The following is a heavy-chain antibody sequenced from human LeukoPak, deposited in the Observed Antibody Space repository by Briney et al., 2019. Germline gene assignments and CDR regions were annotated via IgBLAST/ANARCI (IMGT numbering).Heavy chain of an antibody. CDR2: ISGSGDNT. D-gene: IGHD5-12*01. Sequence: GGSLRLSCAVSGFTFSDYAMNWVRQVPGKGLEWVSLISGSGDNTFYADSVKGRFTISRDDSKNTLYLQMNSLRAEDTALYYCATDRGYSGYGTFDYWGQGTLVAVSS. CDR1: GFTFSDYA. J-gene: IGHJ4*02. CDR3: ATDRGYSGYGTFDY. V-gene: IGHV3-23*01.